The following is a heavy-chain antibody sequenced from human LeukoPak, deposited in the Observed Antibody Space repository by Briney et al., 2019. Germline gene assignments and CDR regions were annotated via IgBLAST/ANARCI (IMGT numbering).Heavy chain of an antibody. CDR1: GFTFSSYA. CDR2: ISDSGGST. Sequence: PGGSLRLSCAASGFTFSSYAMSWVRQAPGKGLEWVSSISDSGGSTYYADSVKGRFTVSRDNSKNTLYLQMNSLRADDTAVYYCARPPTVKTPDFDHWGQGTLVTVSS. CDR3: ARPPTVKTPDFDH. V-gene: IGHV3-23*01. J-gene: IGHJ4*02. D-gene: IGHD4-11*01.